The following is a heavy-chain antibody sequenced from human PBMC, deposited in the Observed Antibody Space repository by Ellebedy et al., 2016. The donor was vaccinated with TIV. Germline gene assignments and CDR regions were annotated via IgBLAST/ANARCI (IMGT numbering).Heavy chain of an antibody. CDR3: TRGFYEKFDP. CDR2: ISGYNGDT. Sequence: ASVKVSCKASGYTFTKYGISWVRQAPGQGLEWMGWISGYNGDTNYAQKFQGRVTMTIDTSTSTVYMELRSLSLDETAVYYCTRGFYEKFDPWGQGTLVTVS. J-gene: IGHJ5*02. CDR1: GYTFTKYG. V-gene: IGHV1-18*04. D-gene: IGHD5/OR15-5a*01.